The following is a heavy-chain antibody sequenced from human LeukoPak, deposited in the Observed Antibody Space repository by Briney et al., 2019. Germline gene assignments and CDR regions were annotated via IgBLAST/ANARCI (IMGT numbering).Heavy chain of an antibody. J-gene: IGHJ4*02. V-gene: IGHV1-24*01. CDR3: ATLPRGHLFDS. D-gene: IGHD3-10*01. Sequence: ASVTVSCKLSGDTRTELSMHWVRQSPGKGLEWMGGFVPEDGETIYAQKFQGRVTMTEDTSTDTAYMELSSLRSDDTAVYFCATLPRGHLFDSWGQGTLVTVSS. CDR2: FVPEDGET. CDR1: GDTRTELS.